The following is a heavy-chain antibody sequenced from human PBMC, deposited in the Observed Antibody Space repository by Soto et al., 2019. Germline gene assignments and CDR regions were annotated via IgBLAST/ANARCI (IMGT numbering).Heavy chain of an antibody. CDR2: ISFDGSEE. CDR3: AKEVGGIAAAGGMDV. Sequence: GGSLRLSCAASGFVFTSYSMHWVRQAPGKGLEWVSIISFDGSEEYYADSVKGRFAISRDKSQNTVYLQMNSLRGDDTAVYYRAKEVGGIAAAGGMDVWGQGTTVTVSS. CDR1: GFVFTSYS. V-gene: IGHV3-30*09. D-gene: IGHD6-13*01. J-gene: IGHJ6*02.